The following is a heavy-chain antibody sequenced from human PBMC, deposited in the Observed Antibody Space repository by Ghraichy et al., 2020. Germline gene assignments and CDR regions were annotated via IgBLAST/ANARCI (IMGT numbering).Heavy chain of an antibody. D-gene: IGHD4-23*01. CDR1: GGSISSYY. CDR2: IYYSGST. CDR3: ARRLYGGNDY. V-gene: IGHV4-59*08. J-gene: IGHJ4*02. Sequence: ESLNIPCTVSGGSISSYYWSWIRQPPGKGLEWIGYIYYSGSTNYSPSLKSRVTISVDTSKNQFSLKLSSVTAADTAVYFCARRLYGGNDYWGQGTLVTVSS.